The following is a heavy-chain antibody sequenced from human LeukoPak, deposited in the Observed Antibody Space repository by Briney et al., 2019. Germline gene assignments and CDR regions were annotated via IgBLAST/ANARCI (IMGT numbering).Heavy chain of an antibody. D-gene: IGHD4-17*01. V-gene: IGHV3-21*01. Sequence: GGSLRLSCAASGFTLSNYSMNWVRQAPGKGLEWVAFISSSSSYIVYADSLKGRFTISRDNAKNSLYLQINSLRADDTAVYYCARDLAYGDDGLWGQGTLVTVSS. CDR1: GFTLSNYS. CDR2: ISSSSSYI. CDR3: ARDLAYGDDGL. J-gene: IGHJ4*02.